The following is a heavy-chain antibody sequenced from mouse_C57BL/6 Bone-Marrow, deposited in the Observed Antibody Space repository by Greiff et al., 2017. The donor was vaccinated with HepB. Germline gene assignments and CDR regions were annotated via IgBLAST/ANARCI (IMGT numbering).Heavy chain of an antibody. CDR3: ARRGGYYGSSYFDV. CDR2: ISNGGGST. J-gene: IGHJ1*03. Sequence: EVMLVESGGGLVQPGGSLKLSCAASGFTFSDYYMYWVRQTPEKRLEWVAYISNGGGSTYYPDTVKGRFTISRDNAKNTLYLQMSRLKSEDTAMYYCARRGGYYGSSYFDVWGTGTTVTVSS. D-gene: IGHD1-1*01. CDR1: GFTFSDYY. V-gene: IGHV5-12*01.